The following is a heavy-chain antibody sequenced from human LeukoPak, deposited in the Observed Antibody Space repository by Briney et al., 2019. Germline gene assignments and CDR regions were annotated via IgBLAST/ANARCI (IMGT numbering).Heavy chain of an antibody. CDR2: IYYSGST. Sequence: PSETLSLACTVSGGSISSYYWSWIRQPPGKGLEWIGYIYYSGSTNYNPSLKSRVTISVDTSKNQFSLKLSSVTAADTAVYYCAGHHPRNTVDFWGQGTLVSVSS. D-gene: IGHD2-8*02. CDR1: GGSISSYY. CDR3: AGHHPRNTVDF. J-gene: IGHJ4*02. V-gene: IGHV4-59*08.